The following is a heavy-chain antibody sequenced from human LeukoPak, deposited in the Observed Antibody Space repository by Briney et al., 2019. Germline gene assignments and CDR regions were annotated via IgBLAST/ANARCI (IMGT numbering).Heavy chain of an antibody. J-gene: IGHJ4*02. Sequence: SETLSLTCTVSGGSISSTTYYWDRIRQPPGKGLEWIGTIYYSGSTNYNPSLKSRVTMSVDTSKNQFSLKLSSVTAADTAVYYCARDGYYYDSSGYYATDYWGQGTLVTVSS. V-gene: IGHV4-39*07. CDR1: GGSISSTTYY. CDR2: IYYSGST. CDR3: ARDGYYYDSSGYYATDY. D-gene: IGHD3-22*01.